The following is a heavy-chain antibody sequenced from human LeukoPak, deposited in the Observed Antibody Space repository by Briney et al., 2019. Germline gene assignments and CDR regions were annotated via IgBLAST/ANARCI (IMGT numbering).Heavy chain of an antibody. V-gene: IGHV1-18*01. Sequence: GASVKVSCKASGYTFTSYGISWVRQAPGQGLEWMGWISAYNGNTNYAQKLQGRVTMTTDTSTSTAYMELRSLRSDDTAVYYCARDLKQYQLLTEYFQHWGQGTLVTVSS. CDR3: ARDLKQYQLLTEYFQH. D-gene: IGHD2-2*01. CDR1: GYTFTSYG. CDR2: ISAYNGNT. J-gene: IGHJ1*01.